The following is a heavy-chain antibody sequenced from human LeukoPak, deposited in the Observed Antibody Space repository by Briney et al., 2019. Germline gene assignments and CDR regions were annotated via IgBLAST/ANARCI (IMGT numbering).Heavy chain of an antibody. D-gene: IGHD3-10*01. V-gene: IGHV4-59*01. CDR2: IYYSGST. CDR3: ARDLGSGSYLGGRPYYYYGMYL. Sequence: SETLSLTCTVSGGSISNYYWNWVRQPPGKGLEWIGYIYYSGSTNYNPSLKSRVTMSEDTSKNQFSLELSSVSAADTAVYYCARDLGSGSYLGGRPYYYYGMYLSGQGTTVTVSS. J-gene: IGHJ6*02. CDR1: GGSISNYY.